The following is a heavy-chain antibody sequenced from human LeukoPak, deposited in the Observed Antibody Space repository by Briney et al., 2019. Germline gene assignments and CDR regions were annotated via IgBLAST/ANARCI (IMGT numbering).Heavy chain of an antibody. CDR2: INHSGST. CDR1: GGSFSGYY. CDR3: ARGPVLRFLEWLLQKGFDY. Sequence: SETLSLTCAVYGGSFSGYYWSWIRQPPGKGLEWIGEINHSGSTNYNPSLKSRVTISVDTSENQFSLKLSSVTAADTAVYYCARGPVLRFLEWLLQKGFDYWGQGTLVTVSS. J-gene: IGHJ4*02. V-gene: IGHV4-34*01. D-gene: IGHD3-3*01.